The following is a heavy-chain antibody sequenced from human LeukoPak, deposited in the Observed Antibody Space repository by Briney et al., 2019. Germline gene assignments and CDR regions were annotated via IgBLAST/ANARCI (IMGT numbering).Heavy chain of an antibody. CDR2: IYPGDSDT. V-gene: IGHV5-51*01. Sequence: HGESLKISCKGSGYSFTSYWIGWVRQMPGEGLEWMGIIYPGDSDTRYSPSFQGQVTISADKSISTAYLQWSSLKASDTAMYYCARAETHATMVRGALGYWGQGTLVTVSS. CDR3: ARAETHATMVRGALGY. D-gene: IGHD3-10*01. CDR1: GYSFTSYW. J-gene: IGHJ4*02.